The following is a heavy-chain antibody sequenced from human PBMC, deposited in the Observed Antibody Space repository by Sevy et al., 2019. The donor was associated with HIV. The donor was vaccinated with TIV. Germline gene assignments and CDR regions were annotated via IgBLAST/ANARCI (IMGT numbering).Heavy chain of an antibody. CDR2: ISGSGGST. V-gene: IGHV3-23*01. J-gene: IGHJ4*02. D-gene: IGHD2-15*01. Sequence: GGSLRLSCAASGFTFSSYAMSWVRQAPGKGLEWVSAISGSGGSTYYADSVKGRFTISRDNSKNTLYLQMNSLGAEDTAVYYCAKPMVLVVVVADFDYWGQGTLVTVSS. CDR3: AKPMVLVVVVADFDY. CDR1: GFTFSSYA.